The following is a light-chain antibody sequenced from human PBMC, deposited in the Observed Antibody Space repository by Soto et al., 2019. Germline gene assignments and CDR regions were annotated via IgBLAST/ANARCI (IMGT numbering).Light chain of an antibody. CDR3: SSYTSSSTLEV. CDR1: SSDVGGYNY. Sequence: LTQPASVSGSPGQSITISCTGTSSDVGGYNYVSRYQQHPGKAPKLMIYDVSNRPSGVSNRFSGSKSGNTASLTIPGLQAEDEADYYCSSYTSSSTLEVFGTGTKVTVL. J-gene: IGLJ1*01. CDR2: DVS. V-gene: IGLV2-14*01.